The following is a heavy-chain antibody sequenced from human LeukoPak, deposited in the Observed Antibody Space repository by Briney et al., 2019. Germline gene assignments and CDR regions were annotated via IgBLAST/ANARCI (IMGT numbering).Heavy chain of an antibody. CDR2: IYPGDSDT. V-gene: IGHV5-51*01. CDR1: GYIFTNFW. CDR3: ARLYCSSTSCHDDAFDI. Sequence: GESLKISCKVSGYIFTNFWIGWVRQMPGKGLECMGIIYPGDSDTKYSPSFQGRVTISVDKSITTAYLQWSSLKASDTAMYYCARLYCSSTSCHDDAFDIWGQGTMVTVSS. J-gene: IGHJ3*02. D-gene: IGHD2-2*01.